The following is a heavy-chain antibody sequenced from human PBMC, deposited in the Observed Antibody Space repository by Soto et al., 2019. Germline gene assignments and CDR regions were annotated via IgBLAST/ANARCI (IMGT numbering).Heavy chain of an antibody. CDR2: IYYSGST. Sequence: SETLSLTCTVSGGSISSSSYYWGWIRQPPGKGLEWIGSIYYSGSTYYNPSLKSRVTISVDTSKNQFSLKLSSVTAADTAVYYCARHVSVSPGYDRSYYYYYMDVWGKGTTVTVSS. V-gene: IGHV4-39*01. CDR3: ARHVSVSPGYDRSYYYYYMDV. CDR1: GGSISSSSYY. D-gene: IGHD5-12*01. J-gene: IGHJ6*03.